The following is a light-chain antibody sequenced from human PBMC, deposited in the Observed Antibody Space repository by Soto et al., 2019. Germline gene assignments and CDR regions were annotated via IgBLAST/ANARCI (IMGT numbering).Light chain of an antibody. V-gene: IGLV2-8*01. J-gene: IGLJ1*01. CDR1: SSDVGAYNY. CDR2: EVS. Sequence: QSALTQPPSASGSPGQSVTISCTGTSSDVGAYNYVSWYQQLPGKAPKLIIYEVSKRPSGVPDRFSGSKSGNTASLTVSGLQAEDEVDYYCTSYAGTYSFFYVFGTGTKLTVL. CDR3: TSYAGTYSFFYV.